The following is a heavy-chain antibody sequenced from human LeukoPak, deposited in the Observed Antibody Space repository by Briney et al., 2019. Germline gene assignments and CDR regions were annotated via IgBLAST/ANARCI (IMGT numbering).Heavy chain of an antibody. Sequence: ASVKVSCKASGYTFTGYYMHWVRQAPGQGLEWMGWINPNSGGTNYAQKFQGRVTMTRDTSISTAYMELSRLRSDDTAVYYCARDLGDYGGNPDAFDIWGQGTMVTVSS. CDR1: GYTFTGYY. CDR3: ARDLGDYGGNPDAFDI. D-gene: IGHD4-23*01. J-gene: IGHJ3*02. V-gene: IGHV1-2*02. CDR2: INPNSGGT.